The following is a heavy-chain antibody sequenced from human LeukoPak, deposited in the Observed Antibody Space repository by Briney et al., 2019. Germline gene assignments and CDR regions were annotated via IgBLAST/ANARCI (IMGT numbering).Heavy chain of an antibody. CDR2: ISSSSSYI. D-gene: IGHD6-13*01. Sequence: GGSLRLSCAASGFTFSSYSMNWVRQAPGKGLEWVSSISSSSSYIYYADSVKGRFTISRDNAKNSLYLQMNSLRAEHTAVYYCAREAAAGTTVVARGTIWGQGTLVTVSS. J-gene: IGHJ4*02. V-gene: IGHV3-21*01. CDR3: AREAAAGTTVVARGTI. CDR1: GFTFSSYS.